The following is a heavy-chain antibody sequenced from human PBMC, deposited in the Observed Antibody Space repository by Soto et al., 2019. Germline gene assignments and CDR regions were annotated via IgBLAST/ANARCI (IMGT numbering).Heavy chain of an antibody. D-gene: IGHD5-12*01. CDR2: ISYDGSNK. Sequence: PGGSLRLSCAASGFTFSSYGMHWVRQAPGKGLEWVAVISYDGSNKYYADSVKGRFTISRDNSKNTLYLQMNSLRAEDTAVYYCAKGGGGRWLQFPFDYWGQGTLVTVSS. CDR3: AKGGGGRWLQFPFDY. J-gene: IGHJ4*02. V-gene: IGHV3-30*18. CDR1: GFTFSSYG.